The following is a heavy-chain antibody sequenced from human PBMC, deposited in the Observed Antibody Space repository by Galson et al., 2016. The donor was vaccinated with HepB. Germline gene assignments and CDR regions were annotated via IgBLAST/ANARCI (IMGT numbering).Heavy chain of an antibody. J-gene: IGHJ5*02. D-gene: IGHD3-22*01. CDR1: GASFSGYY. V-gene: IGHV4-34*01. CDR2: INHAGST. CDR3: ASQVDFYDNSGYYYGWFDP. Sequence: SETLSLTCAVYGASFSGYYWSWIRQPPGKRLEWIGEINHAGSTNNNPSLKSRVTISLDTSKNQFSLKLSSVTAADTAVYYCASQVDFYDNSGYYYGWFDPWGQGNLVTVSS.